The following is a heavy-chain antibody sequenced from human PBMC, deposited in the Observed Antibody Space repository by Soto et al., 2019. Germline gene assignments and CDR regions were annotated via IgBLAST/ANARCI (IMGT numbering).Heavy chain of an antibody. D-gene: IGHD6-25*01. CDR3: ARGGRHSDYYYYYGMDV. CDR2: INTSGGSP. Sequence: QVQLVQSGAEVKKPGASVKVSCKAFGYTFTIYYIHWVRQAPGQGLEWRGVINTSGGSPTYAQKFQARVTMTRDTSTSTVYMELSSLRSEDTAVYYCARGGRHSDYYYYYGMDVWGQGTTVTVSS. J-gene: IGHJ6*02. CDR1: GYTFTIYY. V-gene: IGHV1-46*01.